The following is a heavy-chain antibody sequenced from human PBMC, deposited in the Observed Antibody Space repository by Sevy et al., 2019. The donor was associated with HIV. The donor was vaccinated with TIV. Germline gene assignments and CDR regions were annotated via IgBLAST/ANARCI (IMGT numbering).Heavy chain of an antibody. J-gene: IGHJ6*02. V-gene: IGHV4-59*01. CDR3: ARDSYYYDSSSYSGYYYYGMDV. D-gene: IGHD3-22*01. CDR2: IYYSGST. Sequence: SETLSLTCTVSGGSISSYYWSWIRQPPGKGLEWIGYIYYSGSTNYNPSLKGRVTISVDTSKNQFSLKLSPVTAADTAVYYCARDSYYYDSSSYSGYYYYGMDVWGQGTTVTVSS. CDR1: GGSISSYY.